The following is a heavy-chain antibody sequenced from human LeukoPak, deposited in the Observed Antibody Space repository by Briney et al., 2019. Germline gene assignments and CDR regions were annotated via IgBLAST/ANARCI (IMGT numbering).Heavy chain of an antibody. Sequence: GGSLRLSCAASGLIFSSCGIHGVRQAPGKGLEWVAVISYDGSNKYYADSVKGRFTISRDNSKNTLYLQMNSLRAEDTAVYYCAKGPSRYYYDSSGSDIDYWGQGTLVTVSS. V-gene: IGHV3-30*18. D-gene: IGHD3-22*01. CDR3: AKGPSRYYYDSSGSDIDY. CDR2: ISYDGSNK. J-gene: IGHJ4*02. CDR1: GLIFSSCG.